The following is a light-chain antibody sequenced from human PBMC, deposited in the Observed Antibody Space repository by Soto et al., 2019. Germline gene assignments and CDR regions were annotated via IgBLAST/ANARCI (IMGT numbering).Light chain of an antibody. Sequence: EIVLTQSPGTLSLSPGERATLSCRASQSVTNNYLAWFQQKPGQPPRLLIYDASIRATGIPARFSGSGSGTDFTLTISSLEPEDFAVYYCQQRSNWPPSITFGQGTRLEIK. CDR2: DAS. J-gene: IGKJ5*01. V-gene: IGKV3D-20*02. CDR1: QSVTNNY. CDR3: QQRSNWPPSIT.